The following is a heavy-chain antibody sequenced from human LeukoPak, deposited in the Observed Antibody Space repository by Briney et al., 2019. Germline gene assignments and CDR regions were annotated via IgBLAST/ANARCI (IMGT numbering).Heavy chain of an antibody. D-gene: IGHD1-26*01. V-gene: IGHV3-23*01. J-gene: IGHJ5*02. CDR1: GIIFSNYA. Sequence: GGSLRLSCATSGIIFSNYAMSWVRQAPGKGLEWVSAISGSGGSTYSADSVKGRFTISRDNSKNTLYLQMNSLRAEDTAVYYCAKGPGGSYLNWFDPWGQGTLVTVSS. CDR3: AKGPGGSYLNWFDP. CDR2: ISGSGGST.